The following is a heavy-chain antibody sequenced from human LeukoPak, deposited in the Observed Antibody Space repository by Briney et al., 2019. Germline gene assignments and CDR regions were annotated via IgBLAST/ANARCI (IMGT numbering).Heavy chain of an antibody. CDR2: ISSSGGT. Sequence: PSETLSLTCTVSGDSISSGDYYWSWLRQPAGTGLEWIGRISSSGGTNYNPSLKSRVTISADTSNNQFSLKLISVTAADTAVYYCARMDVSGYSIDYWGQGTLVTVSS. CDR1: GDSISSGDYY. V-gene: IGHV4-61*02. CDR3: ARMDVSGYSIDY. J-gene: IGHJ4*02. D-gene: IGHD6-13*01.